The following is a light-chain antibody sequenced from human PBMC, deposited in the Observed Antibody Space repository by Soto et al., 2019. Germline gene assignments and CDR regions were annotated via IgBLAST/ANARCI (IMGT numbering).Light chain of an antibody. Sequence: QSVLTQPPSVSVAPGQRVTISCTGSSSNIGAGYDVHWYQQLPGTAPKLLIYGNSNRPSGVPDRFSGSKSGTSASLAITGLQAEDESDYYCQSYDISLSGWVLGVCTKLTVL. CDR2: GNS. J-gene: IGLJ3*02. CDR3: QSYDISLSGWV. V-gene: IGLV1-40*01. CDR1: SSNIGAGYD.